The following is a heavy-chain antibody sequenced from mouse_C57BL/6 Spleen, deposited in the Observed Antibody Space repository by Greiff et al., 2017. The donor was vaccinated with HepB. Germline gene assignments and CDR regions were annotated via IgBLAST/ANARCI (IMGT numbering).Heavy chain of an antibody. CDR1: GYSITSGYY. J-gene: IGHJ4*01. Sequence: EVQRVESGPGLVKPSQSLSLTCSVTGYSITSGYYWNWIRQFPGNKLEWMGYISYDGSNNYNPSLKNRISITRDTSKNQFFLKLNSVTTEDTATYYCAREGAYYSNYGYAMDYWGQGTSVTVSS. D-gene: IGHD2-5*01. CDR2: ISYDGSN. V-gene: IGHV3-6*01. CDR3: AREGAYYSNYGYAMDY.